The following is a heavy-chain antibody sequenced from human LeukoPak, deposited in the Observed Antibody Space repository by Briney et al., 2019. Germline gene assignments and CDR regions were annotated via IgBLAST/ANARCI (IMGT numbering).Heavy chain of an antibody. CDR3: ARSPTGDFDY. D-gene: IGHD3-16*01. Sequence: PGGSLRLSCAASGFTFSSYEMNWVRQAPGKGLEWVSYISSSGSTIYYADSVKGRFTISRDNAKNSLYLQMNSLRAEDTAVYYFARSPTGDFDYWGQGTLVTVSS. J-gene: IGHJ4*02. CDR1: GFTFSSYE. CDR2: ISSSGSTI. V-gene: IGHV3-48*03.